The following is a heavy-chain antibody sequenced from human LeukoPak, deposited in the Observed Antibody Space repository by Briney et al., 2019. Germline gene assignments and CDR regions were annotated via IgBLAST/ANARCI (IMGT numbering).Heavy chain of an antibody. CDR2: ISGSGGST. Sequence: GASLRLSCAASGFTFSSYAMSWVRQVPGKGLEWVSAISGSGGSTYYADSVKGRFTISRDNSKNTLYLQMNSLRAEDTAVYYCAKEYTAMDYYFDYWGQGTLVTVSS. CDR1: GFTFSSYA. D-gene: IGHD5-18*01. J-gene: IGHJ4*02. V-gene: IGHV3-23*01. CDR3: AKEYTAMDYYFDY.